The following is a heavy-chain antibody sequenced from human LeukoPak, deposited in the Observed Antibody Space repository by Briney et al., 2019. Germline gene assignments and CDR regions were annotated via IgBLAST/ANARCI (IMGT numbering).Heavy chain of an antibody. Sequence: GGSLRLSCAASGFTFSSYGMHWVRQAPGKGLEWVAVIWYDGSNKYYADSVKGRFTISRDNSKNTLYLQMNSLRAEDTAVYYCAKVISGPNYYYGMDVWGQGTTVTVSS. J-gene: IGHJ6*02. V-gene: IGHV3-33*06. CDR1: GFTFSSYG. CDR3: AKVISGPNYYYGMDV. D-gene: IGHD2-8*02. CDR2: IWYDGSNK.